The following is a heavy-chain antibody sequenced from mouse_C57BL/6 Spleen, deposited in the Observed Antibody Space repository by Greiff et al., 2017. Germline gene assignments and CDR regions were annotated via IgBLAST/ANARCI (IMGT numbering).Heavy chain of an antibody. CDR3: ARQDWDYYARDY. J-gene: IGHJ4*01. D-gene: IGHD4-1*01. Sequence: EVKLVESGGDLVKPGGSLKLSCAASGFTFSSYGMSWVRQTPDKRLEWVATISSGGSYTYYPDSVKGRFTISRDNAKNTLYLQMSSLKSEDTAMYYCARQDWDYYARDYWGQGTSVTVSS. CDR1: GFTFSSYG. CDR2: ISSGGSYT. V-gene: IGHV5-6*01.